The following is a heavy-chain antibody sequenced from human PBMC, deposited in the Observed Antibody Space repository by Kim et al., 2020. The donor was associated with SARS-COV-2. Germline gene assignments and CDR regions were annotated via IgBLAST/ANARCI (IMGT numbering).Heavy chain of an antibody. J-gene: IGHJ6*02. CDR1: GYTFTSYY. D-gene: IGHD6-13*01. Sequence: ASVKVSCKASGYTFTSYYMHWVRQAPGQGLEWMGIINPSGGSTSYAQKFQGRVTMTRDTSTSTVYMELSSLRSEDTAVYYCARELGTYSSSWLTGGSRYYYGMDVWGQGTTVTVSS. CDR2: INPSGGST. CDR3: ARELGTYSSSWLTGGSRYYYGMDV. V-gene: IGHV1-46*01.